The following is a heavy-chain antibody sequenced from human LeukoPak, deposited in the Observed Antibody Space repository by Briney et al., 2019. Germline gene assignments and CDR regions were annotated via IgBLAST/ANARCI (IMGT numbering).Heavy chain of an antibody. CDR2: ISPNADRT. D-gene: IGHD3-22*01. CDR3: AIMHGYYDGSGYWVQ. J-gene: IGHJ4*02. Sequence: GGSLRLSCAASGFTFGSYAMSWVRQAPGKGLEWVSFISPNADRTSKADSVEGRFTISRDNPRNTLYLQMNSLRDNDTAVCYCAIMHGYYDGSGYWVQWGQGTLVTVSS. CDR1: GFTFGSYA. V-gene: IGHV3-23*01.